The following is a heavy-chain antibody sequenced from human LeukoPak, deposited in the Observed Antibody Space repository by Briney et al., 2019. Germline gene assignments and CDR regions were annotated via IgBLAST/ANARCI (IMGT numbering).Heavy chain of an antibody. V-gene: IGHV4-59*01. CDR1: GGSISGYH. CDR2: IYYTGGT. CDR3: ARSIVAVAGEVSDY. D-gene: IGHD6-19*01. J-gene: IGHJ4*02. Sequence: SETLSLTCTVSGGSISGYHWSWIRQPPGKGLEWIGYIYYTGGTNYNPSLKSRVTISVDTSKNQFSLKLSSVTAADTAVYYCARSIVAVAGEVSDYWGQGILVTVSS.